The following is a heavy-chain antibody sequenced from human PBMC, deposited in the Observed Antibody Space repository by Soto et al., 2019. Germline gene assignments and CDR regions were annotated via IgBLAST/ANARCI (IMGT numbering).Heavy chain of an antibody. Sequence: EVQLVESGGGLVKPGGSLRLSCAASGFTFTGYTMNWVRQAPGRRPEWVANIKSDGSEKYYMDSVRGRFAISRDNAKNSLSLLMNSLGPEDTAMFYCVRIRGGGAYDLWGQGTMVTVS. V-gene: IGHV3-7*05. CDR3: VRIRGGGAYDL. J-gene: IGHJ3*01. CDR2: IKSDGSEK. D-gene: IGHD3-3*01. CDR1: GFTFTGYT.